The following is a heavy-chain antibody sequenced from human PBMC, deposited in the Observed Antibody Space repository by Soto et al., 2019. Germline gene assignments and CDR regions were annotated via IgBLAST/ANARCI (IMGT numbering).Heavy chain of an antibody. Sequence: GGSLRLSCAASGSTFSSYEMNWVRQAPGKGLEWVAVISYDGSNKYYADSVKGRFTISRDNSKNTLYLQMNSLRAEDTAVYYCAKREPTGSGFDPWGKGTLVTVSP. CDR3: AKREPTGSGFDP. D-gene: IGHD1-26*01. J-gene: IGHJ5*02. CDR2: ISYDGSNK. CDR1: GSTFSSYE. V-gene: IGHV3-30*18.